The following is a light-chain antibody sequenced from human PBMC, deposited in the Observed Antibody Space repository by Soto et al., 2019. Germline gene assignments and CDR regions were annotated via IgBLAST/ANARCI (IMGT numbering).Light chain of an antibody. CDR1: SSDVGNYNS. J-gene: IGLJ1*01. V-gene: IGLV2-8*01. Sequence: QSALTQPPSASGSPGQSVTISCSGTSSDVGNYNSVSWYQQHPGKAPKLMIYEVTKRPSGVPDRFSGSKSGNTASLTVSGLQADDDADYYCSSFVDSNRSVFGTGTKVTVL. CDR3: SSFVDSNRSV. CDR2: EVT.